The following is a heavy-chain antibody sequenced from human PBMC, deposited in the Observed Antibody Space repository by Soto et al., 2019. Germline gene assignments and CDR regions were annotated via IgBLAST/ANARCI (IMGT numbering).Heavy chain of an antibody. CDR1: GYTFTSYG. Sequence: GASVKVSCKASGYTFTSYGISWVRQAPGQGLEWMGWISAYNGNTNYAQKLQGRVTMTTDTSTSTAYMELRSLRSDDTAVYYCARSPLYSNYVVMYNWFDPWGQGTLVTVSS. CDR2: ISAYNGNT. V-gene: IGHV1-18*01. J-gene: IGHJ5*02. D-gene: IGHD4-4*01. CDR3: ARSPLYSNYVVMYNWFDP.